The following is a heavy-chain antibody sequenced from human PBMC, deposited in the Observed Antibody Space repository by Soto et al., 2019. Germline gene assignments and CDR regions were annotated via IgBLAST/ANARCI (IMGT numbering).Heavy chain of an antibody. D-gene: IGHD2-2*01. J-gene: IGHJ6*02. CDR3: ARGFCTSTRCTDYGMDV. Sequence: SETLSLTCAVYGGSFSSYDWTWIRQPPGKGLEWMGEIKHSGSTNYSPSLKSRVTISLDKSKNQFSLKLSFVTAADTAVFYCARGFCTSTRCTDYGMDVWGQGTTVTVSS. CDR1: GGSFSSYD. CDR2: IKHSGST. V-gene: IGHV4-34*01.